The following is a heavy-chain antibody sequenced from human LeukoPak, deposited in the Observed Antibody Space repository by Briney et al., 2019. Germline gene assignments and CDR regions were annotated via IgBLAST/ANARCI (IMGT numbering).Heavy chain of an antibody. J-gene: IGHJ3*02. CDR2: VYYSGTT. CDR3: TRDMDWNTADI. V-gene: IGHV4-61*08. D-gene: IGHD1/OR15-1a*01. CDR1: GGSISSGDYY. Sequence: SETLSLTCTVSGGSISSGDYYWSWIRQPPGKGLEWIGYVYYSGTTNYNPSLKSRVTISVDTSKNQFSLKLSSVTAADTAVYYCTRDMDWNTADIWGQGTMVPVSS.